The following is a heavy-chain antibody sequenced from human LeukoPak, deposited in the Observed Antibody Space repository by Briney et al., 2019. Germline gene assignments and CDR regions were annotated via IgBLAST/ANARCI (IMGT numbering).Heavy chain of an antibody. V-gene: IGHV4-34*01. CDR1: GGSFGGYY. CDR3: ARHPTTVVPPDY. J-gene: IGHJ4*02. CDR2: INHSGST. D-gene: IGHD4-23*01. Sequence: SETLSLTCAVYGGSFGGYYWSWIRQPPGKGLEWIGEINHSGSTNYNPSLKSRVTISVDTSKNQFSLKLSSVTAADTAVYYCARHPTTVVPPDYWGQGTLVTVSS.